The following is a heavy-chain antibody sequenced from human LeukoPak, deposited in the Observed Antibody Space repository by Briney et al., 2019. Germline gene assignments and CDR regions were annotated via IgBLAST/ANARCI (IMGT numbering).Heavy chain of an antibody. V-gene: IGHV3-11*01. CDR2: ISSSGSTI. J-gene: IGHJ4*02. CDR1: GFTFSDYY. Sequence: PGGSLRLSCAASGFTFSDYYMSWIRQAPGKGLEWVSYISSSGSTIYYADSVKGRFAISRDNAKNSLYLQMNSLRAEDTAVYYCAKDQGGHIVATPFDYWGQGTLVTVSS. CDR3: AKDQGGHIVATPFDY. D-gene: IGHD5-12*01.